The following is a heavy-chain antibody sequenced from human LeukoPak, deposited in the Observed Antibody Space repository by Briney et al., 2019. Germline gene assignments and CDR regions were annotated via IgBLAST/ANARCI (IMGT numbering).Heavy chain of an antibody. J-gene: IGHJ4*02. Sequence: GGSLRLSCAASGFTFSSYGMHWVRQAPGKGLEWVAFIRYDGSNKYYADSVKGRFTISRDNSKNTLYLQMNSLRAEDTAVYYCAKDLETTFGVVTTFYYWGQGTLVTVSS. D-gene: IGHD3-3*01. CDR2: IRYDGSNK. CDR3: AKDLETTFGVVTTFYY. CDR1: GFTFSSYG. V-gene: IGHV3-30*02.